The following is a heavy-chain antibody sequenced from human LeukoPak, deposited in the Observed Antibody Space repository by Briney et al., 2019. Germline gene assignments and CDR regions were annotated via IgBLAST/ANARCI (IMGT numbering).Heavy chain of an antibody. J-gene: IGHJ3*02. D-gene: IGHD3-22*01. CDR3: ARALSYDSSGYPILAFDI. CDR1: GFTFDDYG. V-gene: IGHV3-20*01. Sequence: GGSLRLSCAASGFTFDDYGMSWVRQAPGKGLEWVSGINWNGGSTGYAGSVKGRFTISRDNAKNSLYLQMNSLRAEDTALYHCARALSYDSSGYPILAFDIWGQGTMVTVSS. CDR2: INWNGGST.